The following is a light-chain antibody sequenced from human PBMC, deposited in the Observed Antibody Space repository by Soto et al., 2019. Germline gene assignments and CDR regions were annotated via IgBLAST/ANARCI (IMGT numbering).Light chain of an antibody. Sequence: QSVLTQPASVSGSPGQSITISCTGTSSDVGGYNYVSWYQQHPGKAPKLMIYEVSNRPSGVSNRFSASKSGNTASLTISGLQPEDEADYYCSSYTSSSTPYVVFGGGTKLTVL. V-gene: IGLV2-14*01. CDR3: SSYTSSSTPYVV. CDR1: SSDVGGYNY. J-gene: IGLJ2*01. CDR2: EVS.